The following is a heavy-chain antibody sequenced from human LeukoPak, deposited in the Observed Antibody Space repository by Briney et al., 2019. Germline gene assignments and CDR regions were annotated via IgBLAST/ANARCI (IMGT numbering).Heavy chain of an antibody. CDR2: IYPGDSDT. D-gene: IGHD4-17*01. CDR3: ASNTVTTYAFDI. V-gene: IGHV5-51*01. CDR1: GYSSTSYW. Sequence: GESLKISCKGSGYSSTSYWIGWVRQMPRKGLEWMGIIYPGDSDTRYSPSFQGQVTISADKSISTAYLQWSSLKASDTAMYYRASNTVTTYAFDIWGQGTMVTVSS. J-gene: IGHJ3*02.